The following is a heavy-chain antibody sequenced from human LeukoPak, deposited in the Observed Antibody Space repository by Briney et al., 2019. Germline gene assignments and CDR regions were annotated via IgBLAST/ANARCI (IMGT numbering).Heavy chain of an antibody. CDR1: GFTFSSYA. Sequence: PGGSLRLSCAASGFTFSSYAMHWVRQAPGKGLEWVAVISYDGSNKYYADSVKGRFTISRDNSKNTLYLQMNSLRAGDTAVYYCAKAPRRATDYWGQGTLVTVSS. V-gene: IGHV3-30-3*01. CDR3: AKAPRRATDY. D-gene: IGHD1-26*01. CDR2: ISYDGSNK. J-gene: IGHJ4*02.